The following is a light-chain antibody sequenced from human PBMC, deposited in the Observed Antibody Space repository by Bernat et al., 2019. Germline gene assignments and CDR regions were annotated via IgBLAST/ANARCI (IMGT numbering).Light chain of an antibody. CDR2: KAS. CDR3: QQYHSYPWT. J-gene: IGKJ1*01. Sequence: IQMTQSPSTLSASVGDRVTITCRASQSITNWLAWYQQKPGKAPKVLIYKASSLESGVPSRFSGSGSGTEFTLTISSLQPDDFATYYCQQYHSYPWTCGQGTKVEIK. CDR1: QSITNW. V-gene: IGKV1-5*03.